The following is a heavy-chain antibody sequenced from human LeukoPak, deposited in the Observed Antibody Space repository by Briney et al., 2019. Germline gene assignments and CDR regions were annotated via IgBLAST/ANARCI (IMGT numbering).Heavy chain of an antibody. D-gene: IGHD3-16*02. Sequence: PGGSLRLSCAASGFTFSSYGMHWVRQAPGKGLEWVAFIRYDGSNKYYADSVKGRFTISRDNSKNTLYLQMNSLRAEDTAVYYCAKDHQGVIPDYFGYWGQGTLVTVSS. J-gene: IGHJ4*02. CDR3: AKDHQGVIPDYFGY. V-gene: IGHV3-30*02. CDR2: IRYDGSNK. CDR1: GFTFSSYG.